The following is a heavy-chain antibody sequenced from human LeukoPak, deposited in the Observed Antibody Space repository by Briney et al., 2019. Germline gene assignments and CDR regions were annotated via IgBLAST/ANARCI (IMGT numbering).Heavy chain of an antibody. J-gene: IGHJ4*02. D-gene: IGHD3-22*01. V-gene: IGHV4-59*01. CDR2: IYYSGST. CDR1: GGSISSYY. CDR3: ARGVGYYDSSGYFHFDY. Sequence: SETLSLTCTVSGGSISSYYWSWIQQPPGKGLEWIGYIYYSGSTNYNPSLKSRVTISVDTSKNQFSLKLSSVTAADTAVYYCARGVGYYDSSGYFHFDYWGQGTLVTVSS.